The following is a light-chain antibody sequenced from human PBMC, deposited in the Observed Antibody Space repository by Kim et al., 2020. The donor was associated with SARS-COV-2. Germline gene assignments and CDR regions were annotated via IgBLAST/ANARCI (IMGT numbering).Light chain of an antibody. Sequence: ASVGDRVTITCRASQSISSYLNWNQQKPGKAPKLLVYAASSLQSGVPSRFSGGGSGTDFTLTISSLQPEDFAAYYCQQSYSTLRTFGQGTKVDIK. CDR2: AAS. CDR1: QSISSY. J-gene: IGKJ1*01. CDR3: QQSYSTLRT. V-gene: IGKV1-39*01.